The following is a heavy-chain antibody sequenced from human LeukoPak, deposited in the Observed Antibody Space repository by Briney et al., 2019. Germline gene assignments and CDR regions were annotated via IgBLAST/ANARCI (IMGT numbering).Heavy chain of an antibody. J-gene: IGHJ5*02. V-gene: IGHV4-31*03. Sequence: SQTLSLTCTVSGGSISSGGYYWSWIRQHPGKGLEWIGYIYYSGSTYYNPSLKSRVTISVDTSKTQFSLKLSSVTAADTAVYYCTRFSFGRNWFDPWGQGTLVSVSA. D-gene: IGHD3-10*01. CDR1: GGSISSGGYY. CDR3: TRFSFGRNWFDP. CDR2: IYYSGST.